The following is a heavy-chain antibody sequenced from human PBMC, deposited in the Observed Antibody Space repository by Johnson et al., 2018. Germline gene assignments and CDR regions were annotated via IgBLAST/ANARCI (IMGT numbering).Heavy chain of an antibody. V-gene: IGHV3-9*01. Sequence: VQLVQSGGGLVQPGRSLRLSCAASGFTFDDYAMHWVRQAPGKGLEWVSGISWNSGSIGYADSVKGRFTISRDNAKNSLYLQMNSLRAEDTALYYCAKDIRSWLRSDYGMDVWGQGTTVTVSS. J-gene: IGHJ6*02. D-gene: IGHD5-12*01. CDR2: ISWNSGSI. CDR3: AKDIRSWLRSDYGMDV. CDR1: GFTFDDYA.